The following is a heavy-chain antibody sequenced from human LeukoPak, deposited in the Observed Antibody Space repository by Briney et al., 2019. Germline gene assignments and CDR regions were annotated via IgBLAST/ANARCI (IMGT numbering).Heavy chain of an antibody. D-gene: IGHD2-15*01. Sequence: FTFXSYAXXXVRXAPXKGXXXXXGISSDGGRPFPVISVKGRFTISRENSKETMYIQMGRLRGEDMAVYYCAREYCSACRFHYYFDYWGQGTLVTVSS. J-gene: IGHJ4*02. V-gene: IGHV3-64*01. CDR3: AREYCSACRFHYYFDY. CDR1: FTFXSYA. CDR2: ISSDGGRP.